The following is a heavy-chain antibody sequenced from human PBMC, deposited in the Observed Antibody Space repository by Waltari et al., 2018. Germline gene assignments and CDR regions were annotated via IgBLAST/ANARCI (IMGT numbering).Heavy chain of an antibody. V-gene: IGHV4-59*01. CDR3: ARLLLWFGGFDP. CDR2: IYYSGST. D-gene: IGHD3-10*01. J-gene: IGHJ5*02. CDR1: GGSISSYY. Sequence: QVQLQESGPGLVKPSETLSLTCTVSGGSISSYYWSWIRQPPGKGLEWIGYIYYSGSTNYNPSLKSRVTISVDTSKNQFSLKLSSVTAADTAVYYCARLLLWFGGFDPWGQGTLVTVSS.